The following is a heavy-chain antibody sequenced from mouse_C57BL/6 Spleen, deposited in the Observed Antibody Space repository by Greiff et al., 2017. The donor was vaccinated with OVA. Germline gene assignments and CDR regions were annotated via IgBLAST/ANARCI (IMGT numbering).Heavy chain of an antibody. CDR1: GFSLTSYG. D-gene: IGHD2-1*01. Sequence: QVQLQQSGPGLVQPSQSLSITCTVSGFSLTSYGVHWVRQPPGKGLEWLGVIWSGGSTDYNAAFISRLGISKDNSKSQVFFKMNSLQADDTAIYYCAKDGNYGFAYWGQGTLVTVSA. V-gene: IGHV2-4*01. J-gene: IGHJ3*01. CDR2: IWSGGST. CDR3: AKDGNYGFAY.